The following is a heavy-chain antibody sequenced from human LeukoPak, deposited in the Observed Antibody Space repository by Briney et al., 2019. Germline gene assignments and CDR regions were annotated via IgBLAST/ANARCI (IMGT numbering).Heavy chain of an antibody. D-gene: IGHD2-15*01. CDR3: ARKLVRGYCSGGSCPIDY. Sequence: ASVKVSCKASGYTFTSYDINWVRQATGQGLEWMGWMNPNSGNTGYAQKFQGRVTMTRNTSISTAYMELSSLRSEDTAVYYCARKLVRGYCSGGSCPIDYWGQGTLVTVSS. CDR2: MNPNSGNT. CDR1: GYTFTSYD. J-gene: IGHJ4*02. V-gene: IGHV1-8*01.